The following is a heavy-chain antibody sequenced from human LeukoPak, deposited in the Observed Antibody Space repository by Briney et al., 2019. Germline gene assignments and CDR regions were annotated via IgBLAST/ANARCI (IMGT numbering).Heavy chain of an antibody. CDR2: INSDGSST. CDR1: GFTFSSYS. Sequence: GGSLRLSCAASGFTFSSYSMNWVRQAPGKGLVWVSRINSDGSSTSYADSVKGRFTISRDNAKNSLYLQMNSLRAEDTAVYYCAGDPGVVGIAAASWPLDYWGQGTLVTVSS. V-gene: IGHV3-74*01. D-gene: IGHD6-13*01. J-gene: IGHJ4*02. CDR3: AGDPGVVGIAAASWPLDY.